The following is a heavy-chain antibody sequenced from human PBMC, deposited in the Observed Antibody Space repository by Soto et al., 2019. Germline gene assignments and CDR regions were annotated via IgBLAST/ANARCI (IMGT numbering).Heavy chain of an antibody. CDR1: GGTFSSYA. J-gene: IGHJ4*02. V-gene: IGHV1-69*13. D-gene: IGHD6-13*01. CDR3: TRGIAATY. Sequence: SVKVSCKASGGTFSSYAISWVRQAPGQGLEWMGGIIPIFGTANYAQKFQGRVTITADESTSIAYLQMNSLKTEDTAVYYCTRGIAATYWGQGTLVTVSS. CDR2: IIPIFGTA.